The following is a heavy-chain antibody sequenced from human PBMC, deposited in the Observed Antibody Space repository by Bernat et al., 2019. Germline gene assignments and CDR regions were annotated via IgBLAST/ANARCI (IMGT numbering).Heavy chain of an antibody. J-gene: IGHJ6*02. D-gene: IGHD5-18*01. CDR3: EKDQFAAMRGYYYYGMDV. Sequence: EVQLVESGGGLVQPGGSLRLSCAASGFTFSSYAMSWVRQAPGKGLEWVSAISGSGGSTYYADSVKGRFTISRDNSKNTLYLQMNSMRAEDTAVYYCEKDQFAAMRGYYYYGMDVWGQGTTVTVSS. V-gene: IGHV3-23*04. CDR1: GFTFSSYA. CDR2: ISGSGGST.